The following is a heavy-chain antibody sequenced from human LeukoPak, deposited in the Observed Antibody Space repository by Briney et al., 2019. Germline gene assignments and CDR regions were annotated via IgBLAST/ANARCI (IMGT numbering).Heavy chain of an antibody. V-gene: IGHV1-2*02. J-gene: IGHJ4*02. CDR1: GYTFTGYN. D-gene: IGHD3-10*01. Sequence: GASLKVSCKASGYTFTGYNMYWVRKAHRPGHEWMGWINPNSGGTNYAQTFQGRVTMTPETTLSTPYMEKSRLRSADTARYYCARERGHALFVYRGAGNPVTVSS. CDR3: ARERGHALFVY. CDR2: INPNSGGT.